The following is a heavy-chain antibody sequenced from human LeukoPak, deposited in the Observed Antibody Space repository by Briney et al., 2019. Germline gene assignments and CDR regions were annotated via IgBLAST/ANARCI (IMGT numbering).Heavy chain of an antibody. CDR3: ARGVAAAEVDP. V-gene: IGHV4-39*07. D-gene: IGHD6-13*01. J-gene: IGHJ5*02. CDR1: GGSISSGGYY. CDR2: INHSGST. Sequence: SETLSLTCTVSGGSISSGGYYWSWIRQPPGKGLEWIGEINHSGSTNYNPSLKSRVTISVDTSKNQFSLKLSSVTAADTAVYYCARGVAAAEVDPWGQGTLVTVSS.